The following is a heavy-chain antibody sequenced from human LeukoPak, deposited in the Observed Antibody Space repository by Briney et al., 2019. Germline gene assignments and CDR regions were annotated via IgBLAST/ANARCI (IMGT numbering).Heavy chain of an antibody. D-gene: IGHD3-22*01. J-gene: IGHJ3*02. CDR2: ISSSGSTI. V-gene: IGHV3-11*01. Sequence: GGSLRLSCAASGFTFSDYYMSWIRQAPGKGLEWVSYISSSGSTIYYADSVKGRFTIPRDNAKNSLYLQMNSLRAEDTAVYYCARDKNYDRSGYYYGLDAFDIWGQGTMVTVSS. CDR1: GFTFSDYY. CDR3: ARDKNYDRSGYYYGLDAFDI.